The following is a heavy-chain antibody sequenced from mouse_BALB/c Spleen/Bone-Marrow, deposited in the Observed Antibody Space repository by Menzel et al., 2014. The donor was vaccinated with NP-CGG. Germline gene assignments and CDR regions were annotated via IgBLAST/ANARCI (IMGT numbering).Heavy chain of an antibody. V-gene: IGHV5-6*01. CDR2: INTGGSYA. Sequence: EVMLVESGGDLVKPGGSLKLSCVASGFTFSSYGMSWVRQTPDKRLEWVATINTGGSYAYYPDSVKGRFTISRDNAKNTLYLQMSSLKSENTAMYYCARQKEGGNAMDYWGQGTSVTVSS. D-gene: IGHD1-1*02. J-gene: IGHJ4*01. CDR1: GFTFSSYG. CDR3: ARQKEGGNAMDY.